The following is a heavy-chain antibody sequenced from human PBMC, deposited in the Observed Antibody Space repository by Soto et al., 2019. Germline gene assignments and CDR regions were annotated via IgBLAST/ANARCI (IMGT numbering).Heavy chain of an antibody. J-gene: IGHJ4*02. D-gene: IGHD2-2*01. Sequence: QVQLVQSGAEVKKPESSVKASCKTSGGTFVRHVISWVRQAPGQGPEWMGKINPLSGIPNYAQKFQDRVTFTADTDSSTADMELSSLRSDDTAVYYCATPACAATWCSPSHNLDHWGQGTLVTVAS. CDR1: GGTFVRHV. CDR2: INPLSGIP. V-gene: IGHV1-69*09. CDR3: ATPACAATWCSPSHNLDH.